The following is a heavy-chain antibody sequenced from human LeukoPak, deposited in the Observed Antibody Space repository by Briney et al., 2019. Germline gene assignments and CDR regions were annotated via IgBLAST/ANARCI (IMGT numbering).Heavy chain of an antibody. CDR2: IFYSGRT. D-gene: IGHD6-19*01. J-gene: IGHJ4*02. CDR3: ATTPALAVAGTLNPKE. CDR1: GGSISSSSYY. Sequence: SETLSLTCTVSGGSISSSSYYWGWIRQSPGKGLEWLGSIFYSGRTYYNPSLTSRVTISIDTSASYFSLKLSSVTAADTAVYYCATTPALAVAGTLNPKEWGQGTLVTVSS. V-gene: IGHV4-39*01.